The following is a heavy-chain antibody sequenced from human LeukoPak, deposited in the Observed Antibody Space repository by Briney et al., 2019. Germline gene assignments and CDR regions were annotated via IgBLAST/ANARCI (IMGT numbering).Heavy chain of an antibody. J-gene: IGHJ4*02. D-gene: IGHD2-2*03. V-gene: IGHV1-2*02. CDR1: GYTFTSYD. Sequence: ASVKVSCKASGYTFTSYDINWVRQATGQGLEWMGWMNPNSGGTNYAQKFQGRVTMTRDTSISTAYMELSRLRSDDTAVYYCAREGVGIVVVPAAEFDYWGQGTLVTVSS. CDR3: AREGVGIVVVPAAEFDY. CDR2: MNPNSGGT.